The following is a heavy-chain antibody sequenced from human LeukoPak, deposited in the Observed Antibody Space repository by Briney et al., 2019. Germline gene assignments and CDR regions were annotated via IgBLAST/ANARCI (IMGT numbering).Heavy chain of an antibody. CDR2: IYSGGST. V-gene: IGHV3-66*01. CDR1: GFTVSSNY. D-gene: IGHD2-2*01. J-gene: IGHJ4*02. CDR3: ARGYCSGTSCHTSY. Sequence: GGSLRLSCAASGFTVSSNYMSWVRQVPGKGLEWVSVIYSGGSTYYADSVKGRFTISRDNSKNTLYLQMNSLRAEDTAVYYCARGYCSGTSCHTSYWGQGTLVTV.